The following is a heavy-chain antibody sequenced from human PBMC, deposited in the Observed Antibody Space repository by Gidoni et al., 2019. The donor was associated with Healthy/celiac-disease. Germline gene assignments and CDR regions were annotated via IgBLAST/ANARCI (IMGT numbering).Heavy chain of an antibody. D-gene: IGHD5-18*01. CDR1: GYSFTSYW. CDR3: AASDTAMVSSADY. J-gene: IGHJ4*02. Sequence: EVQLGQSGAEVKKHGESLRISCKGSGYSFTSYWISWVRQMPGKGLEWMGRIDPSDSYTNYRPSFQGHVTISADKSISTAYLQWSSLKASDTAMYYCAASDTAMVSSADYWGQGTLVTVSS. V-gene: IGHV5-10-1*03. CDR2: IDPSDSYT.